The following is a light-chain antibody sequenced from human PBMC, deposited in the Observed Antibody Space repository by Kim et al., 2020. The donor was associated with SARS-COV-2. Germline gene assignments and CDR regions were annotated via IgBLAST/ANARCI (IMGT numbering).Light chain of an antibody. J-gene: IGLJ3*02. CDR2: KDS. CDR1: KLGDKY. CDR3: QALDSSTTE. Sequence: SYELTQPPSVSVSPGQTASITCSGDKLGDKYACWYQQKPGQSPVLVIYKDSKRPSGIPERFSGSNSGNTATLTISGTQAMDEDDYYCQALDSSTTEFG. V-gene: IGLV3-1*01.